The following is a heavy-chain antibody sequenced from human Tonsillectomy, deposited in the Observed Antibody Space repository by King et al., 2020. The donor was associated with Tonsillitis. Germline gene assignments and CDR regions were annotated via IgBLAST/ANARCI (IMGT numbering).Heavy chain of an antibody. CDR3: ADYDFWSGYFDS. J-gene: IGHJ4*02. D-gene: IGHD3-3*01. Sequence: QVQLQESGPGLVKPSQTLSLTCTVSGGSISSSGYYWSWIRQHPGKGLELIGYIYYSGSTYCNPSLKSRVTISVDTSKNQFSLKLSSVTAADTAVYYCADYDFWSGYFDSWGQGSLVTVSS. CDR2: IYYSGST. V-gene: IGHV4-31*03. CDR1: GGSISSSGYY.